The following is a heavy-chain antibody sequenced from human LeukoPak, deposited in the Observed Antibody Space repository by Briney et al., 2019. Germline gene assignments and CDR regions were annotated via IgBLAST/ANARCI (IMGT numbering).Heavy chain of an antibody. CDR2: MNPNSGNT. CDR3: ARGQYSSGWQYYYYYYMDV. Sequence: ASVKVSCKASGDTFTSYGISGVRQAPGQGLEWMGWMNPNSGNTGYAQKFQGRVTITRNTSISTAYMELSSLRSEDTAVYYCARGQYSSGWQYYYYYYMDVWGKGTTVTVSS. D-gene: IGHD6-19*01. V-gene: IGHV1-8*03. J-gene: IGHJ6*03. CDR1: GDTFTSYG.